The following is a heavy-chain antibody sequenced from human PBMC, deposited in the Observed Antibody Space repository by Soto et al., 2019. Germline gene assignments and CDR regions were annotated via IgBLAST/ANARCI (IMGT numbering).Heavy chain of an antibody. CDR2: ISWNSGSI. Sequence: EVQLVESGGGLVQPGRSLRLSCAASGFTFDDYAMHWVRQAPGKGLEWVSGISWNSGSIGYADSVKGRFTISRDNAKNSLYLQMNSLRAEDTALYYCAKEAQGSSWYHYYYYYMDVWGKGTTVTVSS. D-gene: IGHD6-13*01. J-gene: IGHJ6*03. CDR3: AKEAQGSSWYHYYYYYMDV. V-gene: IGHV3-9*01. CDR1: GFTFDDYA.